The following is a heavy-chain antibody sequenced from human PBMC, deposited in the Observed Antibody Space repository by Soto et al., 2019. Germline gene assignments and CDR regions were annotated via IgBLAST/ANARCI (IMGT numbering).Heavy chain of an antibody. CDR2: IIPIFGTA. D-gene: IGHD4-17*01. Sequence: QVQLVQSGAEVKKPGSSVKVSCKASGGTFSSYAISWVRQAPGQGLEWMGGIIPIFGTANYAQKFQGRVTITADESTSTAYRELSSLRSEDTAVYYCARATKSTAYYYYYYGMDVWGQGTTVTVSS. CDR3: ARATKSTAYYYYYYGMDV. J-gene: IGHJ6*02. V-gene: IGHV1-69*01. CDR1: GGTFSSYA.